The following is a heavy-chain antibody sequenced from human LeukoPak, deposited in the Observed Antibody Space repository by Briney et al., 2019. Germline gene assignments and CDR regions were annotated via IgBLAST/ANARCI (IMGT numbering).Heavy chain of an antibody. V-gene: IGHV4-38-2*02. CDR3: ARDPRWLTPDCTSTSCYENYFDP. D-gene: IGHD2-2*01. J-gene: IGHJ5*02. CDR2: IFHSGSA. CDR1: GYSISSGYQ. Sequence: KPSETLSLTCAVSGYSISSGYQWAWIRQSPGKTLEWIGSIFHSGSAHYNPSLKSRVTISVDTSTNHFSLRLSSVTAADTALYYCARDPRWLTPDCTSTSCYENYFDPWGQGILVTVSS.